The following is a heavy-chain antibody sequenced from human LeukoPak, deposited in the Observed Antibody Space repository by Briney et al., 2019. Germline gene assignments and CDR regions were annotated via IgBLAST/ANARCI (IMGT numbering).Heavy chain of an antibody. CDR2: ISGSGGST. D-gene: IGHD2-21*02. CDR3: AKNERGGGDFPYWCFDL. V-gene: IGHV3-23*01. Sequence: GGSLRLSCAASGFTFSSYAMSWVRQAPGKGLEWVSAISGSGGSTYYADSVEGRFTISRDNSKNTLYLQMNSLRAEDTAVYYCAKNERGGGDFPYWCFDLWGRGTLVTVSS. J-gene: IGHJ2*01. CDR1: GFTFSSYA.